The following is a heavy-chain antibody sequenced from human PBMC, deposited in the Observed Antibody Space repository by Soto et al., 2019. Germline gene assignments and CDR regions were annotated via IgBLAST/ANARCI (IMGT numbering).Heavy chain of an antibody. CDR1: GFTFSSYS. CDR2: ISSRSSYI. J-gene: IGHJ4*02. V-gene: IGHV3-21*01. Sequence: EVQLVESGGGLVKPGGSLRLSCAASGFTFSSYSMNWVRQAPGKGLEWVSSISSRSSYIYYADSVKGRFTISRDNAKNSLYLQMNSLRAEDTAVYYCARAPGSHWGSSLYYFDYWGQGTLVTVSS. CDR3: ARAPGSHWGSSLYYFDY. D-gene: IGHD3-16*01.